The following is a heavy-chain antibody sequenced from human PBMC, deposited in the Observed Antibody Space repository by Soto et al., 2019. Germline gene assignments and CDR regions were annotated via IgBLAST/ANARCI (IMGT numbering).Heavy chain of an antibody. V-gene: IGHV3-20*04. CDR1: GFNFEEYG. CDR2: SNWDGDDT. J-gene: IGHJ4*02. Sequence: EVHLLESGGRVVRPGESLRLSCAASGFNFEEYGMTWVRQAPGKGLEWVAGSNWDGDDTGYADSVQGRFTISRDNAKRFLYLQMNSLRVDDTALYYCARGDIAVAVSRDYWGQGTLVTVSS. CDR3: ARGDIAVAVSRDY. D-gene: IGHD6-19*01.